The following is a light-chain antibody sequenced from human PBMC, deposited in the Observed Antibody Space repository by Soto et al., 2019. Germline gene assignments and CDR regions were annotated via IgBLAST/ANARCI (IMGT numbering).Light chain of an antibody. J-gene: IGKJ1*01. CDR3: QQYNSYPWT. V-gene: IGKV1-5*03. CDR2: KAS. CDR1: QSISSW. Sequence: DIQMTQSPSTLSASVGDRVTITCRASQSISSWLAWYQQKPGKAPKLLIYKASSLESGVPSRFSGSGSGTEFTLSIRSLQPDEIATYYCQQYNSYPWTFGQGTKVEIK.